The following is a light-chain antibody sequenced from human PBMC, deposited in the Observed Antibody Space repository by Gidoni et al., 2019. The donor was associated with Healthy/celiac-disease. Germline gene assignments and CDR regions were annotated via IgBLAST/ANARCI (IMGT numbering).Light chain of an antibody. CDR2: GAS. Sequence: EIVMTPSPATLSVSPGERATLSCRASQSVSSNLAWYQQKPGQAPRLLIYGASTRATGIPARFSGSGSGTEFTLTISSLQSEDFAVYYCQQYNNWPLTFXGXTKVEIK. J-gene: IGKJ4*01. CDR1: QSVSSN. CDR3: QQYNNWPLT. V-gene: IGKV3-15*01.